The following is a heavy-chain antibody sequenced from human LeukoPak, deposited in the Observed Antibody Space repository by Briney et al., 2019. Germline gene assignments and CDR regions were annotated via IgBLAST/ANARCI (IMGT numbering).Heavy chain of an antibody. Sequence: PGGSLRLSCAASGFTFSRYWMSWVRQAPGKGLEWVANIKQDGSEKYYVDSVRGRFTISRDHAKNSLYLQMNSLRAEDTAVYYCAREHAAADYWGQGTLVTVSS. J-gene: IGHJ4*02. V-gene: IGHV3-7*01. D-gene: IGHD6-25*01. CDR3: AREHAAADY. CDR1: GFTFSRYW. CDR2: IKQDGSEK.